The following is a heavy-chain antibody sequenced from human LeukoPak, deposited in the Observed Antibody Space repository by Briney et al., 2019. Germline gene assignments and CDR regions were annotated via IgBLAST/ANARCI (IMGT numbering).Heavy chain of an antibody. CDR2: IYSGGST. D-gene: IGHD6-19*01. CDR3: ARPYSSGWYSIDY. Sequence: GGFLRLSCAASGFTVSSNYMSWVRQAPEKGLEWVSVIYSGGSTYYADSVKGRFTISRDNSKNTLYLQMNSPRAEDTAVYYCARPYSSGWYSIDYWGQGTLVTVSS. V-gene: IGHV3-53*01. CDR1: GFTVSSNY. J-gene: IGHJ4*02.